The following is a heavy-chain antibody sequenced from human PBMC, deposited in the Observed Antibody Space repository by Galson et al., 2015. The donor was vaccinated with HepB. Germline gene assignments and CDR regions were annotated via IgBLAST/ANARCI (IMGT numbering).Heavy chain of an antibody. D-gene: IGHD4-11*01. J-gene: IGHJ5*02. CDR2: INTNNGNT. Sequence: SVKVSCKAYGYTFSTFGISWVRQAPGQGLEWMGWINTNNGNTKHAQKFQGRVTMTTDTSTSTVYMDLRSLRSDDTAVYYCARSTVTSSSDWFDPWGQGTLVTVSS. CDR3: ARSTVTSSSDWFDP. V-gene: IGHV1-18*01. CDR1: GYTFSTFG.